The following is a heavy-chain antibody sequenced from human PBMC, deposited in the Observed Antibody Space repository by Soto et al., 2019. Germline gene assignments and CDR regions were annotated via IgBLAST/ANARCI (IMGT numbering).Heavy chain of an antibody. CDR3: TGEVASGY. J-gene: IGHJ4*02. D-gene: IGHD2-8*02. V-gene: IGHV3-30*03. CDR2: ISRDGSTK. CDR1: GFTLSSKG. Sequence: QVQLVESGGGVVQPGRSLRLSCAASGFTLSSKGMHWVRQAPGKGLEWVAVISRDGSTKYYADSVKGRFTISRDNSKNSRDLEMNSLRADDTAVYYCTGEVASGYWGQGTLVTVSS.